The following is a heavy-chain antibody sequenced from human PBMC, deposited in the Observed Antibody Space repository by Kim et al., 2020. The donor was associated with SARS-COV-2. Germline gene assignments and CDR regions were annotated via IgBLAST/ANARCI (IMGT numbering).Heavy chain of an antibody. CDR3: AKDISYSSSSNDYFDY. CDR1: GFTFGDYA. V-gene: IGHV3-9*01. CDR2: ISWNSGSI. J-gene: IGHJ4*02. Sequence: GGSLRLSCAASGFTFGDYAMHWVRQAPGKGLEWVSGISWNSGSIGYADSVKGRFTISRDNAKNSLYLQMNSLRAEDTALYYCAKDISYSSSSNDYFDYWGQGTLVTVSS. D-gene: IGHD6-6*01.